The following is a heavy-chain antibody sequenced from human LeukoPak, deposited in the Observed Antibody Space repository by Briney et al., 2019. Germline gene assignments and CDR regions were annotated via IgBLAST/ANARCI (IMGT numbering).Heavy chain of an antibody. CDR3: ARDPRYSYGAPGFDY. D-gene: IGHD5-18*01. Sequence: ASVKVSYKASGYTFTSYYMHWVRQAPGQGLEWMGIINPSGGSTSYAQKFQGRVTMTRDTSTSTVYMELSSLRSEDTAVYYCARDPRYSYGAPGFDYWGQGTLVTVSS. J-gene: IGHJ4*02. CDR2: INPSGGST. CDR1: GYTFTSYY. V-gene: IGHV1-46*01.